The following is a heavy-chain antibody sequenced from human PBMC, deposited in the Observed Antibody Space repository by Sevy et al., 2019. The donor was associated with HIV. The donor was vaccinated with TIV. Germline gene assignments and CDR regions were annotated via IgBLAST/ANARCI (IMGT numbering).Heavy chain of an antibody. J-gene: IGHJ4*02. D-gene: IGHD3-10*01. Sequence: GGSLRLSCAASGFTFNSYAMSWVRQAPGKGLEWVSSISGSGGSTYYADSVKGRFTISRDNSKKTVDLEMNSLRGEDKAVYYCAEGYGSGSPTDYWGQGILVTVSS. V-gene: IGHV3-23*01. CDR2: ISGSGGST. CDR1: GFTFNSYA. CDR3: AEGYGSGSPTDY.